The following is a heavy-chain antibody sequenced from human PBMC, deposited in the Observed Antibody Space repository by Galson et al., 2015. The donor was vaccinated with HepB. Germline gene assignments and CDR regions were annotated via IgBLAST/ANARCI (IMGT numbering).Heavy chain of an antibody. CDR2: IYYSGST. V-gene: IGHV4-39*01. CDR3: ARHPVFRGNSLFFAPTPDDAFDI. D-gene: IGHD4-23*01. CDR1: GGSISSSSYY. J-gene: IGHJ3*02. Sequence: LSLTCTVSGGSISSSSYYWGWIRQPPGKGLEWIGSIYYSGSTYYNPSLKSRVTISVDTSKNQFSLKLSSVTAADTAVYYCARHPVFRGNSLFFAPTPDDAFDIWGQGTMVTVS.